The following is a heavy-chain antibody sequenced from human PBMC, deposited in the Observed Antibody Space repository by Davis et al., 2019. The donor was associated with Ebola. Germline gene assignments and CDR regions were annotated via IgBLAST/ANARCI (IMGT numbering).Heavy chain of an antibody. D-gene: IGHD3-9*01. CDR3: ARDTGIRYVSLGY. V-gene: IGHV1-3*01. J-gene: IGHJ4*02. Sequence: AASVKVSCKASGYTFTDFDIHWVRQAPGQGLEWMGWINAGNGNMRYSQKFQGRVTITRDTSASTVYMELSSLRSGDTAVYYCARDTGIRYVSLGYWGQGTLVTVSS. CDR1: GYTFTDFD. CDR2: INAGNGNM.